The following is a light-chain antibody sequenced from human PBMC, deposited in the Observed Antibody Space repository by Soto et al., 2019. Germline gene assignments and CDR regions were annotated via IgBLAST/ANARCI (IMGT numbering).Light chain of an antibody. CDR2: DVD. V-gene: IGLV2-14*03. Sequence: QSALTQPTSVSGSPGQSITISCTGVSSDIGGYNHVSWYQQHPGKVPRLIIYDVDNRPLGVSNRFSGSQSGNMASLTISGLPAEDEADYYCCAYTARTTRSWVFGGGTKLTVL. CDR1: SSDIGGYNH. J-gene: IGLJ3*02. CDR3: CAYTARTTRSWV.